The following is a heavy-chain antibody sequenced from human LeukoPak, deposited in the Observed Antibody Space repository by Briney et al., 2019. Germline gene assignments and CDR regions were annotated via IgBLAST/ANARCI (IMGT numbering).Heavy chain of an antibody. CDR2: ISYSGST. J-gene: IGHJ6*03. CDR1: GGSISSSRYY. V-gene: IGHV4-39*01. CDR3: ARLVNDFSSGLYTGGYYYMDV. Sequence: PSETLSLTCTVSGGSISSSRYYWGWIRQTPGKGLEWIGSISYSGSTQCNPSLKSRLTIFVNTSKSQFSLELTSVTAADTAVFYCARLVNDFSSGLYTGGYYYMDVWGKGTTVTVSS. D-gene: IGHD3-3*01.